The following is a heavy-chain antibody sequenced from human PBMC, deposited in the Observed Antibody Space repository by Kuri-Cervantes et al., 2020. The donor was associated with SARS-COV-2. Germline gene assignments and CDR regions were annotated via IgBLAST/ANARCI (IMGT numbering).Heavy chain of an antibody. V-gene: IGHV3-15*01. CDR3: TTSGPSDY. D-gene: IGHD3-10*01. J-gene: IGHJ4*02. Sequence: GGSLRLSCAASGFTVSSNYMSWVRQAPGKGLEWVGLIKSKTDGGTTDYAAPVKGRITISRDDSKNTLYLQMNSLKTDDTAVYYCTTSGPSDYWGQGTLVTVSS. CDR2: IKSKTDGGTT. CDR1: GFTVSSNY.